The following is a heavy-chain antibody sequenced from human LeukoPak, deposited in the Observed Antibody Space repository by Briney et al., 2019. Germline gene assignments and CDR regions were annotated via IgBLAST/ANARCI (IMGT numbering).Heavy chain of an antibody. CDR2: ISTSSSHI. J-gene: IGHJ6*02. Sequence: GRSLRLSCAASGFTFRSYSMNWVRQAPGMGLEWVASISTSSSHIYYADSVQGRFTIYRDNAKTSLYLQMNSLRAEDTAVYYCVRSYYGMDVWGQGTTVSVSS. CDR1: GFTFRSYS. CDR3: VRSYYGMDV. V-gene: IGHV3-21*01.